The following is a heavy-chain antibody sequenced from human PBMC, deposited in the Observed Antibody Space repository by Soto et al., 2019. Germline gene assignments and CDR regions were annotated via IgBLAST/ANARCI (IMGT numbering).Heavy chain of an antibody. CDR3: ERDVIGHDNYETIGYYFDH. Sequence: QVQLRQFGAEVKKPGASVKVSCKASGYSFTNFHIHWVRQAPGQGLEWMGMIDPSGGITRAAQRRQGRITMTRDASPSTVYMELRSLTSEDTAVYYCERDVIGHDNYETIGYYFDHWGQGNLVTVSS. CDR1: GYSFTNFH. J-gene: IGHJ4*02. D-gene: IGHD3-22*01. V-gene: IGHV1-46*01. CDR2: IDPSGGIT.